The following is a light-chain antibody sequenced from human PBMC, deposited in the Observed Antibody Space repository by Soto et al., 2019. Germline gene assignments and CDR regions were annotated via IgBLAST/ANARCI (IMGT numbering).Light chain of an antibody. CDR1: QSVGNN. Sequence: EIVLKQSPATLSLSPGARATLSCSASQSVGNNLAWYHQKPGQAPGLLIYEASTRATGIPARFSGSGSGTDFTLTISSLEPEDFAVYYCQQHANWPLTFGGGTKVEIK. CDR2: EAS. J-gene: IGKJ4*01. V-gene: IGKV3-11*01. CDR3: QQHANWPLT.